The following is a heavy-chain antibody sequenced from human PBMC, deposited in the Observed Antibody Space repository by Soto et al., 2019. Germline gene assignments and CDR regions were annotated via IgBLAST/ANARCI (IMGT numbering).Heavy chain of an antibody. Sequence: SLRLSCAASGFTFSSYGMHWVRQAPGKGLEWVAVISYDGSNKYYADSVKGRFTISRDNSKNTLYLQMNSLRAEDTAVYYCAKAASRVYYYYGMDVWGQGTTVTVYS. CDR1: GFTFSSYG. D-gene: IGHD2-2*01. J-gene: IGHJ6*02. CDR3: AKAASRVYYYYGMDV. V-gene: IGHV3-30*18. CDR2: ISYDGSNK.